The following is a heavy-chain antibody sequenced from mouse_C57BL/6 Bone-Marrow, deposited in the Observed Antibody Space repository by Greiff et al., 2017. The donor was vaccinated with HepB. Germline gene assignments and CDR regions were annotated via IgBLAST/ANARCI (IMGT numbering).Heavy chain of an antibody. Sequence: EVQRVESGGGLVQSGRSLRLSCATSGFTFSDFYMEWVRQAPGKGLEWIAASRNKANDYTTEYSASVKGRFIVSRDTSQSILYLQMNAQRAEDTAIYYCARDASTTVGYFDVWGTGTTVTVSS. CDR3: ARDASTTVGYFDV. V-gene: IGHV7-1*01. CDR2: SRNKANDYTT. D-gene: IGHD1-1*01. CDR1: GFTFSDFY. J-gene: IGHJ1*03.